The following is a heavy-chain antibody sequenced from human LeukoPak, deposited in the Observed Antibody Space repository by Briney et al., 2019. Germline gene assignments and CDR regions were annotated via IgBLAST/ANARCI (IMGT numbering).Heavy chain of an antibody. CDR3: ARCVLRYFDWLSGGNWFDP. CDR2: IYYSGST. J-gene: IGHJ5*02. Sequence: PSETLSLTCTVSGGSISSGGYYWSWIRQHPGKGLEWIGYIYYSGSTYYNPSLKSRVTISVDTSKNQFSLKLSSVTAADTAVYYCARCVLRYFDWLSGGNWFDPWGQGTLVTVSS. CDR1: GGSISSGGYY. V-gene: IGHV4-31*03. D-gene: IGHD3-9*01.